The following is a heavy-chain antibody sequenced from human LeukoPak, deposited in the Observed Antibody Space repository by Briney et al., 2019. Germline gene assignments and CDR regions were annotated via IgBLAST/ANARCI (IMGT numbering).Heavy chain of an antibody. V-gene: IGHV3-20*04. CDR3: ARDGLPGIAAAGTPYYYYYYMDV. CDR1: GFTFSSYW. Sequence: GGSLRLSCAASGFTFSSYWMHWVRQAPGKGLEWVSGINWNGGSTGYADSVKGRFTISRDNAKNSLYLQMNSLRAEDTALYYCARDGLPGIAAAGTPYYYYYYMDVWGKGTTVTVSS. CDR2: INWNGGST. J-gene: IGHJ6*03. D-gene: IGHD6-13*01.